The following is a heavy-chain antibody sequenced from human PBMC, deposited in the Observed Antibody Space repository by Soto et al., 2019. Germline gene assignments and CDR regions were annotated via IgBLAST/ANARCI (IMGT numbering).Heavy chain of an antibody. CDR1: GFTFSTYA. Sequence: EVQVLESGGGLVQPGGSLRLSCAASGFTFSTYAMSWVRQAPGKGLEWVSGISGSGGSTNYADSVKGRFTISRDNSKNTLYLQMNSLRAEDTAVYYWAKGDCSSSTCRMDVWGQGTTVSVSS. V-gene: IGHV3-23*01. J-gene: IGHJ6*02. CDR3: AKGDCSSSTCRMDV. CDR2: ISGSGGST. D-gene: IGHD2-2*01.